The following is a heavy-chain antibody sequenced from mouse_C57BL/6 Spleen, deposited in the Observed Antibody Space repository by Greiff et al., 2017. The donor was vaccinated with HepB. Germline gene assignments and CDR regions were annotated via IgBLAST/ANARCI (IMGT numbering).Heavy chain of an antibody. Sequence: VQLVESGPELVKPGASVKISCKASGYAFSSSWMNWVKQRPGKGLEWIGRIYPGDGDTNYNGKFKGKATLTADKSSSTAYMQLSSLTSEDSAVYFCARRGTGWYFDVWGTGTTVTVSS. J-gene: IGHJ1*03. D-gene: IGHD3-3*01. CDR3: ARRGTGWYFDV. CDR1: GYAFSSSW. V-gene: IGHV1-82*01. CDR2: IYPGDGDT.